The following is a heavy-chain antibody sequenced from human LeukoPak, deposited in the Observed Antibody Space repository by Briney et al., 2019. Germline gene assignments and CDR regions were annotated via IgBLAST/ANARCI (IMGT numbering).Heavy chain of an antibody. J-gene: IGHJ4*02. CDR3: AIWRRVGYSSDKRFDF. V-gene: IGHV5-51*01. Sequence: GESLKISCKGSGYSFATYWIGWVRQVPGKGLEWKGIIYPGDSDTRYSPSFQGQVTISADKSINSAYLQWSSLKASDTAIYYCAIWRRVGYSSDKRFDFWGQGTLVTVSS. CDR2: IYPGDSDT. D-gene: IGHD3-16*02. CDR1: GYSFATYW.